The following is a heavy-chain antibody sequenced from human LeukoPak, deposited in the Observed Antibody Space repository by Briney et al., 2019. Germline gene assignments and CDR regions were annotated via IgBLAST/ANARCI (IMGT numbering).Heavy chain of an antibody. J-gene: IGHJ4*02. CDR2: TYYRSKWYN. Sequence: WVRQAPGQVLGWMGRTYYRSKWYNDYAVSVKSRITINPDTSKNQFSLQLNSVTPEDTAVYYCARVVRGVLDYWGQGTLVTVSS. D-gene: IGHD3-10*01. V-gene: IGHV6-1*01. CDR3: ARVVRGVLDY.